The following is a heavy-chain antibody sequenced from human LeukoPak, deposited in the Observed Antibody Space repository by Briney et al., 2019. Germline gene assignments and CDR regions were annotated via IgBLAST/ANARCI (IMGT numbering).Heavy chain of an antibody. CDR1: GFTFSSYW. V-gene: IGHV3-7*01. CDR2: IKQDGSEK. D-gene: IGHD5-12*01. CDR3: ALTGGENNIVVY. Sequence: GGSLRLSCAASGFTFSSYWMSWVRQAPGKGLEWVANIKQDGSEKYCVDSVKGRFTISRDNAKNSLYLQMNSLRAEDTAVYYCALTGGENNIVVYWGQGTLVTVSS. J-gene: IGHJ4*02.